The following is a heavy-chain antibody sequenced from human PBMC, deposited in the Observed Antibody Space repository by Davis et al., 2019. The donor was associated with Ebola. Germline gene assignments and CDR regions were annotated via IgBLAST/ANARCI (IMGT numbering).Heavy chain of an antibody. D-gene: IGHD1-26*01. J-gene: IGHJ4*02. Sequence: ASVKVSCKASGYTFTSYAMNWVRQAPGQGLEWMGWISAYTGNTNYAQKLQGRVTMTTDTSTSTAYMELRSLRSDDTAVYYCARDRSIVGATVPPGYWGQGTLVTVSS. CDR2: ISAYTGNT. CDR1: GYTFTSYA. V-gene: IGHV1-18*01. CDR3: ARDRSIVGATVPPGY.